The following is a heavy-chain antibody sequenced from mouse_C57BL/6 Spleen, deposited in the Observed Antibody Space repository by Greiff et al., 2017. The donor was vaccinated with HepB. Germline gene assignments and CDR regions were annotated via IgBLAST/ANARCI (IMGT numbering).Heavy chain of an antibody. V-gene: IGHV5-16*01. Sequence: EVQLVESEGGLVQPGSSMKLSCTASGFTFSDYYMAWVRQVPEKGLEWVANINYDGSSTYYLDSLKSRFIISRDNAKNILYLQMSSLKSEDTATYYCARVGGYDDGDYYAMDYWGQGTSVTVSS. CDR3: ARVGGYDDGDYYAMDY. CDR2: INYDGSST. D-gene: IGHD2-2*01. J-gene: IGHJ4*01. CDR1: GFTFSDYY.